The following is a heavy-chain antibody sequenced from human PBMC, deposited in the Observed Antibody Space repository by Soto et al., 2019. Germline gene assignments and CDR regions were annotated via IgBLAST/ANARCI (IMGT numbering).Heavy chain of an antibody. J-gene: IGHJ4*02. CDR2: IHDTERT. D-gene: IGHD3-16*02. V-gene: IGHV4-4*07. CDR1: GDSLSTYY. Sequence: QVQLQESGPGLMRPSETLSLTCTVSGDSLSTYYWSWIRQPAGKRLEWIGRIHDTERTNYNPSLKTRVTMSVDTSKNQFSLRVNSVTAADTAVYYCARESVSGTYRFDSWGQGTLVTVSS. CDR3: ARESVSGTYRFDS.